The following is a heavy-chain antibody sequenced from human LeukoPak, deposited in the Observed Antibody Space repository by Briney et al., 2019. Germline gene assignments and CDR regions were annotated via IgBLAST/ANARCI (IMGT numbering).Heavy chain of an antibody. CDR1: GFTFSSYA. J-gene: IGHJ6*02. Sequence: PGGSLRLSCAASGFTFSSYAMHWVRQAPGKGLEWVAVISYDGSNKYYADSVKGRFTISRDNSKNTLYLQTNSLRAEDTAVYYCARADFWSGYLRIYYYGMDVWGQGTTVTVSS. CDR3: ARADFWSGYLRIYYYGMDV. D-gene: IGHD3-3*01. V-gene: IGHV3-30*04. CDR2: ISYDGSNK.